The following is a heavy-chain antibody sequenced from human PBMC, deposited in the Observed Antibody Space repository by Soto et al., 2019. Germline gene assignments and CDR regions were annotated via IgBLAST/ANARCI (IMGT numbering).Heavy chain of an antibody. CDR3: ARGGASSKWLDP. CDR1: GGSCSGYY. V-gene: IGHV4-34*01. D-gene: IGHD3-10*01. J-gene: IGHJ5*02. CDR2: INHSGST. Sequence: SETLSLTWAVYGGSCSGYYWSWIREPPGKGLEWIGEINHSGSTNYNPSLKSRVTISVGTSKNQFSLQLTSVTAADTAVYYCARGGASSKWLDPWGQGTLVTVSS.